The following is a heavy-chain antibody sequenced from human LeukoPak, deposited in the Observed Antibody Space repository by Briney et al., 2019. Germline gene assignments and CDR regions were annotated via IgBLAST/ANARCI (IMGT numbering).Heavy chain of an antibody. CDR1: GGTFSSYA. D-gene: IGHD2-2*01. CDR3: ARSSDIVVVPAAPPDY. V-gene: IGHV1-69*01. CDR2: IISIFGTA. J-gene: IGHJ4*02. Sequence: SSVKVSCKASGGTFSSYAISWVRQAPGQGLEWVGGIISIFGTANYEQKFQGRVTITADESTSTVNMELSSLRSEDTAVYYCARSSDIVVVPAAPPDYWGQGTLVTVSS.